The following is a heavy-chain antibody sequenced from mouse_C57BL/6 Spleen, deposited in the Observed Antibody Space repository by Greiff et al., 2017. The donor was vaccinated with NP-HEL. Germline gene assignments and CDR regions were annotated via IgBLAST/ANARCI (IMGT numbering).Heavy chain of an antibody. J-gene: IGHJ2*01. CDR1: GYTFTSYW. CDR2: IGPSDSYT. V-gene: IGHV1-69*01. D-gene: IGHD4-1*01. Sequence: QVQLQQPGAELVMPGASVKLSCKASGYTFTSYWMHWVKQRPGQGLEWIGEIGPSDSYTNYNQKFKGKSTLTVDKSSSTAYMQLSSLTSEDSAVYYCARKDWGGFFDYWGQGTTLTVSS. CDR3: ARKDWGGFFDY.